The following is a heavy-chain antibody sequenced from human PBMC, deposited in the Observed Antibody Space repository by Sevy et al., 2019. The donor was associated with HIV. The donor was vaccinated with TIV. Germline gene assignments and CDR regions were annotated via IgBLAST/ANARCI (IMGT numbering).Heavy chain of an antibody. V-gene: IGHV3-7*03. Sequence: GGSLRLSCTASGFTFSDSWMHWVRQAPAKGLEWLANVNQDGSVIYYVDSVKGRFTISRDNSRNSLFLQMSSLRAGDTVIYYCARAIGKDGAYWGQGTLVTVSS. D-gene: IGHD2-8*01. CDR1: GFTFSDSW. J-gene: IGHJ4*02. CDR2: VNQDGSVI. CDR3: ARAIGKDGAY.